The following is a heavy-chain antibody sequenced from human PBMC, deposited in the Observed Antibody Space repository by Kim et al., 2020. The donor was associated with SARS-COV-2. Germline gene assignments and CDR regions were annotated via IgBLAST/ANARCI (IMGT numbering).Heavy chain of an antibody. CDR1: GGSFSGYY. J-gene: IGHJ4*02. D-gene: IGHD4-17*01. CDR2: INHSGST. Sequence: SETLSLTCAVYGGSFSGYYWSWIRQPPGKGLEWIGEINHSGSTNYNPSLKSRVTISVDTSKNQFSLKLSSVTAADTAVYYCARWVPGTVTTFFYFDYWGQGTLVTVSS. CDR3: ARWVPGTVTTFFYFDY. V-gene: IGHV4-34*01.